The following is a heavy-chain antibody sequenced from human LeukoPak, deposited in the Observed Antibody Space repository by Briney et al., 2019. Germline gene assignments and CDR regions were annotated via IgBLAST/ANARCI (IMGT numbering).Heavy chain of an antibody. CDR2: ISSSSSTI. D-gene: IGHD4-17*01. V-gene: IGHV3-48*04. CDR3: ARQTDYGDYTPGI. CDR1: GFTFSTYN. J-gene: IGHJ3*02. Sequence: PGGSLRLSCAASGFTFSTYNMNWVRQAPGKGLEWVSYISSSSSTIYYVDSVKGRFTISRDNAKNSLYLQMNSLRAEDTAVYYCARQTDYGDYTPGIWGQGTMVTVSS.